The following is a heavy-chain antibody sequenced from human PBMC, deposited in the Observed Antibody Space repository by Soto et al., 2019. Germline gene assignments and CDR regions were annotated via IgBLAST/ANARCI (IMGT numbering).Heavy chain of an antibody. D-gene: IGHD7-27*01. CDR2: INPNSGDT. CDR3: ARVGNYTYMDV. V-gene: IGHV1-2*04. CDR1: GYTFTGYY. J-gene: IGHJ6*03. Sequence: QVQLVQSGAEVKKPGASVKVSCKASGYTFTGYYMHWVRQAPGQGLEWMGWINPNSGDTNYAQKFQGWVTMTRDTSISTAYMELSRLRSDDTAVYYCARVGNYTYMDVWGKGTTVTVSS.